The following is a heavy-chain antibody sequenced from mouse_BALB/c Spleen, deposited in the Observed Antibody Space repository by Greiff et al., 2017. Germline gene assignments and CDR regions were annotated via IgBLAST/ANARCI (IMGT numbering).Heavy chain of an antibody. Sequence: QVQLQQSGPGLVAPSQSLSITCTVSGFSLTSYGVHWVRQPPGKGLEWLGVIWAGGSTNYNSALMSRLSISKDNSKSQVFLKMNSLQTDDTAMYYCATYGYSLAYWGQGTLVTVSA. CDR1: GFSLTSYG. V-gene: IGHV2-9*02. J-gene: IGHJ3*01. CDR2: IWAGGST. D-gene: IGHD2-2*01. CDR3: ATYGYSLAY.